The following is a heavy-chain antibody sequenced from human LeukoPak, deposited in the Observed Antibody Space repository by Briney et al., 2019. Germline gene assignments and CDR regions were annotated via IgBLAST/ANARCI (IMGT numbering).Heavy chain of an antibody. D-gene: IGHD6-13*01. V-gene: IGHV4-4*07. CDR2: IYTSGST. CDR1: GGSFSGYS. CDR3: ARDVVAAPGTWDY. J-gene: IGHJ4*02. Sequence: PSETLSLTCAVYGGSFSGYSWSWIRQPAGKGLEWIGRIYTSGSTNYNPSLKSRVTMSVDTSKNQFSLKLSSVTAADTAVYYCARDVVAAPGTWDYWGQGTLVTVSS.